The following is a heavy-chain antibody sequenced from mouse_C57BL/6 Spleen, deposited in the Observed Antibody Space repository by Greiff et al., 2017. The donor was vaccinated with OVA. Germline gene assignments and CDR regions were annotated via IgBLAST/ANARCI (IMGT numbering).Heavy chain of an antibody. V-gene: IGHV1-18*01. CDR3: ERRGDYDGGQGYFDV. D-gene: IGHD2-3*01. CDR2: INPNNGGT. CDR1: GYTFTGYN. J-gene: IGHJ1*03. Sequence: EVQLQQSGPELVKPGASVKLPCKASGYTFTGYNMDWVKQSPGQSLEWIGDINPNNGGTIYNQKFKGKATLTVDKSSSTAYMELRSLTSEDTAVYDCERRGDYDGGQGYFDVWGTGTTVTVSS.